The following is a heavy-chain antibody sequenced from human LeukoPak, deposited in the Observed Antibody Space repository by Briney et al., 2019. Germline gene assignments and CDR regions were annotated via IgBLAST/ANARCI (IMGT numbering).Heavy chain of an antibody. CDR2: IYYSGST. CDR1: GGSISSGGYY. CDR3: ARDRKTGDLDWYFDL. Sequence: PTETLSLTCTVSGGSISSGGYYWSWIRQHPGKGLEWIGYIYYSGSTYYNPSLKSRVTISVDTSKNQFSLKLSSVIAADTAVYYCARDRKTGDLDWYFDLWGRGTLVTVSS. V-gene: IGHV4-31*03. D-gene: IGHD4-17*01. J-gene: IGHJ2*01.